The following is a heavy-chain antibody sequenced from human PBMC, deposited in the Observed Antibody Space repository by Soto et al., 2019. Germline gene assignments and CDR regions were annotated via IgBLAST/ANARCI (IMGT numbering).Heavy chain of an antibody. CDR2: IYYSGRT. Sequence: LSLTCIVSGESISSSSYYWGWIRQPPGKGLEWIGSIYYSGRTYYNPSFKSRVTISIDTSKNQFSLKLSSVTATDTAVYYRARQRTTVVTQAYFDHWGQGALVTVSS. CDR1: GESISSSSYY. V-gene: IGHV4-39*01. CDR3: ARQRTTVVTQAYFDH. J-gene: IGHJ4*02. D-gene: IGHD2-21*02.